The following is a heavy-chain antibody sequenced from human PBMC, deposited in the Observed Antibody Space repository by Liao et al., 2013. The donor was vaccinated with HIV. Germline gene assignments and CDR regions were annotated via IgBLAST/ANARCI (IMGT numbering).Heavy chain of an antibody. CDR2: IYYTGST. CDR3: ARDLRYCSGGSCYIWFDP. Sequence: QVQLQESGPGLVKPSETLSLTCTVSGGSISTYYWSWIRQPPGKGLEWIGYIYYTGSTNYNPSLKSRVTISVDTSKNQFSLKLSSVTAADTAVYYCARDLRYCSGGSCYIWFDPWGQGTLVTVSS. V-gene: IGHV4-59*01. D-gene: IGHD2-15*01. CDR1: GGSISTYY. J-gene: IGHJ5*02.